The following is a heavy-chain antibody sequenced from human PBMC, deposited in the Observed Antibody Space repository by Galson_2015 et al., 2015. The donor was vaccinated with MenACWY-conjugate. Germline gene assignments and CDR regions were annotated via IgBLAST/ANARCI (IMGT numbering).Heavy chain of an antibody. Sequence: QSGAEVKKPGESLRISCKGSGYSFTSYWISWVRQMPGKGLEWMGRTDPSDSYTNYSPSFQGHVTISVDKSISTAYLQWSSLKASDTAMYYCVRDDYYYYYYMDVWGQGTLVTVSS. J-gene: IGHJ6*03. CDR1: GYSFTSYW. V-gene: IGHV5-10-1*01. CDR3: VRDDYYYYYYMDV. D-gene: IGHD1-1*01. CDR2: TDPSDSYT.